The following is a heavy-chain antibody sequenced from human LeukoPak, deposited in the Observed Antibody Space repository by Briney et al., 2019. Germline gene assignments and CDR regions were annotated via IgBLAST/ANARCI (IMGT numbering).Heavy chain of an antibody. CDR2: INPNSGDT. CDR3: TREDY. V-gene: IGHV1-2*02. Sequence: ASVKVSCKASGYTFTGHYLFWVRQAPGQGLEWMGWINPNSGDTNYAQKFQGRVTVTRDTSISTAYMGLTRLRSDDTAVYYCTREDYWGQGTPVTVSS. CDR1: GYTFTGHY. J-gene: IGHJ4*02.